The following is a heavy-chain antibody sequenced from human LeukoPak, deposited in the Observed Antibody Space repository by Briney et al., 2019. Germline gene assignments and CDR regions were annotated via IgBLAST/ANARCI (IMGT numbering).Heavy chain of an antibody. V-gene: IGHV3-30*02. J-gene: IGHJ1*01. Sequence: PGGSLRLSCAASGFTFSRYGMSWVRQAPGKGLEWVAFIRYDGSNKYYADSVKGRFTISRDNSKNTLYLQMNSLRAEDTAVYYCATYSSLNRREFQYWGQGTLLTVSS. CDR3: ATYSSLNRREFQY. D-gene: IGHD3-22*01. CDR2: IRYDGSNK. CDR1: GFTFSRYG.